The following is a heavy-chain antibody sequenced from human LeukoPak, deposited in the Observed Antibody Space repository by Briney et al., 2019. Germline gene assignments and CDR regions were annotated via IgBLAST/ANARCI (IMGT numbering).Heavy chain of an antibody. CDR1: GFTFSNYA. CDR3: ARVVVSSSSDYFDY. Sequence: GGSLRLSCAASGFTFSNYAMHWVRQAPGKGLEWVAVTSYDESNKYYADSVKGRFTISRDNSKKALYLQMNSLRGEDTAVYYCARVVVSSSSDYFDYWGQGTLVIVSS. J-gene: IGHJ4*02. CDR2: TSYDESNK. D-gene: IGHD6-6*01. V-gene: IGHV3-30*04.